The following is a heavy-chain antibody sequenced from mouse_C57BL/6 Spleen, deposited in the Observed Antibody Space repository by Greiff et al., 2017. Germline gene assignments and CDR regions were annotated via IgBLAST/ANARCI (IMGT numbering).Heavy chain of an antibody. CDR3: ARGNYYYGRGYFDV. D-gene: IGHD1-1*01. Sequence: VQLQQSGPGLVKPSQSLSLTCSVTGYSITSGYYWNWIRQFPGNKLEWMGYISYDGSNNYNPSLKNRISITRDTSKNQFFLKLNSVTTEDTATYYCARGNYYYGRGYFDVWGTGTTVTVSS. CDR1: GYSITSGYY. J-gene: IGHJ1*03. CDR2: ISYDGSN. V-gene: IGHV3-6*01.